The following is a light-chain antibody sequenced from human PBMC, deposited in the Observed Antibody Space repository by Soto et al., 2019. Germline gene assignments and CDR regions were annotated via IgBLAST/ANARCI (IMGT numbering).Light chain of an antibody. CDR2: DAS. V-gene: IGKV1-13*02. Sequence: AIQLTQSPSSLSASVGDRVTITCRASQGISSALAWYQQKPGKAPKLLIYDASSLESGVPSRFSGSGSGIDSTLTISSLQPEDFATYYCQQFNSYPITFGQGTRLEIK. CDR1: QGISSA. CDR3: QQFNSYPIT. J-gene: IGKJ5*01.